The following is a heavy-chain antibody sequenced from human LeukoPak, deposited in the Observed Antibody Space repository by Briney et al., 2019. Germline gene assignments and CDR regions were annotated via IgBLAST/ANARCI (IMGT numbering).Heavy chain of an antibody. CDR3: ARGQGVIDY. D-gene: IGHD2-21*01. J-gene: IGHJ4*02. CDR2: IYHSGST. Sequence: SETLSLTCTVSGYSISSGYYWGWIRQPPGKGLEWIGSIYHSGSTYYNPSLKSRVTISVDTSKNQFSLKLSSVTAADTAVYYCARGQGVIDYWGQGTLVTVSS. CDR1: GYSISSGYY. V-gene: IGHV4-38-2*02.